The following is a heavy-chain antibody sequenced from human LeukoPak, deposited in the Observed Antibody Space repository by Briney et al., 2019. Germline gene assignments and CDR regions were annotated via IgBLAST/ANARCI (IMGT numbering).Heavy chain of an antibody. D-gene: IGHD3-22*01. CDR1: GGSISSYY. Sequence: SETLSLTCTVSGGSISSYYWSWIRQPPGKGLEWIGYIYYSGSTNYNPSLKSRVTISVDTSKNQFSLKLSSVTAADTAVYYCARQYYYDSPHMDVWGQGTTVTVSS. J-gene: IGHJ6*02. CDR3: ARQYYYDSPHMDV. V-gene: IGHV4-59*08. CDR2: IYYSGST.